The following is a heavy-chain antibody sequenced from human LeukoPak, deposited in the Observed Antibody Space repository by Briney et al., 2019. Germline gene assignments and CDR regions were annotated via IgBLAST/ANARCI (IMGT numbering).Heavy chain of an antibody. CDR1: GVSLTTHY. D-gene: IGHD6-13*01. CDR2: IYHSGST. Sequence: PSETLSLTCSVSGVSLTTHYWSWIRQPPGKGLEWIGYIYHSGSTNYNPSLQSRGAISVDSSKNQFSLNVRSVTAADTAVYYCAREAAPGTGGFDYWGPGTLVAVSS. CDR3: AREAAPGTGGFDY. V-gene: IGHV4-59*11. J-gene: IGHJ4*02.